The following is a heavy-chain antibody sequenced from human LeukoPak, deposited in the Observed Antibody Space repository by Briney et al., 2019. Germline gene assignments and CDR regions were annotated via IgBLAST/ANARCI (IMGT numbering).Heavy chain of an antibody. V-gene: IGHV3-30-3*01. CDR2: ISYDGSNK. CDR3: ASGGRTDY. Sequence: GGSLRLSCAASGFTFSSYAMHWVRQAPGKGLEWVAVISYDGSNKYYADSVKGRFTISRDNSKNTLYLQMNSLRAEDTAVYYCASGGRTDYWGQGTLVTVSS. J-gene: IGHJ4*02. CDR1: GFTFSSYA. D-gene: IGHD3-10*01.